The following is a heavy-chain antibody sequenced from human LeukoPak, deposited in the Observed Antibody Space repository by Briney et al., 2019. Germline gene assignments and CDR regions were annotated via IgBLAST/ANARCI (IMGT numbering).Heavy chain of an antibody. V-gene: IGHV1-8*01. J-gene: IGHJ5*02. D-gene: IGHD3-10*01. Sequence: ASVKVSCKTSGYTFTSYDINWVRQATGQGLEWMGWMNPNNGNTDYAQKFQGRVTMTSNTSIRTAYMELSSLRSEDTAVYYCAGFLYYYGSGSSPYNWFDPWGQGTLVTVSS. CDR3: AGFLYYYGSGSSPYNWFDP. CDR2: MNPNNGNT. CDR1: GYTFTSYD.